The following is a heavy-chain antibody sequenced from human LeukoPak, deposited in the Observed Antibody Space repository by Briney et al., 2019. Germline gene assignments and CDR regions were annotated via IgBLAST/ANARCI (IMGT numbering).Heavy chain of an antibody. Sequence: GGSLRLSCAASGFTFSAYSMNWVRQAPGKGLEWISYISSSNTPAYADSVRGRFTISRDSAKSSVYLQMDSLRAEDTAVYYCATFHEPWGQGTLVTVFS. J-gene: IGHJ5*02. CDR1: GFTFSAYS. V-gene: IGHV3-48*01. D-gene: IGHD2/OR15-2a*01. CDR3: ATFHEP. CDR2: ISSSNTPA.